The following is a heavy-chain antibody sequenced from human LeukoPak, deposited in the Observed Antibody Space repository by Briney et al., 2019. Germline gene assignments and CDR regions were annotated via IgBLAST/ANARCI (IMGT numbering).Heavy chain of an antibody. V-gene: IGHV3-30-3*01. CDR1: GFTFNSYA. CDR2: ISYDGSNK. Sequence: TGRSLRLSCAASGFTFNSYAMHWVRQAPGKGLEWVAVISYDGSNKYYADSVKGRFTISRDNSKNTVYLQMKSLRVEATAVYYCAKGLSAAGDYYFDYWGQGALVTVSS. CDR3: AKGLSAAGDYYFDY. D-gene: IGHD2-21*01. J-gene: IGHJ4*02.